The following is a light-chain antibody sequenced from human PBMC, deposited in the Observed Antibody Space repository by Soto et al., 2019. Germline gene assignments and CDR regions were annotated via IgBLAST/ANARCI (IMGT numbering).Light chain of an antibody. CDR1: SSDVGSYNL. CDR3: CSYEGSSTLV. J-gene: IGLJ1*01. CDR2: EGS. V-gene: IGLV2-23*01. Sequence: SVLTQPASVSGSPGQSITISCTGTSSDVGSYNLVSWYQQHPGKAPKLMIYEGSKRPSGVSNRFSGSKSGNTASLTISGLQAEDEADYYCCSYEGSSTLVFGTGTKVTVL.